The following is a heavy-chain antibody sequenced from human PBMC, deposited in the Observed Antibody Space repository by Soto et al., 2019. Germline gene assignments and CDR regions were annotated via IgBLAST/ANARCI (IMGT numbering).Heavy chain of an antibody. CDR2: INPNSGGT. V-gene: IGHV1-2*02. CDR3: ARGSRIAARRWFDT. D-gene: IGHD6-6*01. J-gene: IGHJ5*02. CDR1: GYTFTGYY. Sequence: ASVKVSCKASGYTFTGYYMHWVRQAPGQWLEWMGWINPNSGGTNYAQKFQGRVTMTRDTSISTAYMELSRLISDDTAVYYCARGSRIAARRWFDTWGQGTLLNVSS.